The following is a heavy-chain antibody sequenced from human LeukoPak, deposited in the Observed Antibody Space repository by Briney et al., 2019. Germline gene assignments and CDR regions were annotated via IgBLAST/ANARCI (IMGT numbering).Heavy chain of an antibody. J-gene: IGHJ5*02. CDR1: GFTFSSYS. CDR2: ISSSSSYI. Sequence: GGSLRLSCAASGFTFSSYSMNWVRQAPGKGLEWVSSISSSSSYIYYADSVKGRFTISRDNAKNSLYLQMNSLRAEDTAVYYCARGWGFGELNWFDPWGQGTLVTVSS. CDR3: ARGWGFGELNWFDP. V-gene: IGHV3-21*01. D-gene: IGHD3-10*01.